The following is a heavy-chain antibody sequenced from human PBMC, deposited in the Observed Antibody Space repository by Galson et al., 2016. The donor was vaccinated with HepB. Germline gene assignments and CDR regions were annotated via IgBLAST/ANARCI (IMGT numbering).Heavy chain of an antibody. CDR1: GGSFSTNG. J-gene: IGHJ4*02. Sequence: SVKVSCKVSGGSFSTNGINWVRQAPGHGLEWMGSIIPIFDRTSYAQHLQGRLTITADKPTSTAHMELSGLTSEDTAVYYCVRDTKTGTTDSWGQGTLVTVSS. V-gene: IGHV1-69*06. CDR3: VRDTKTGTTDS. CDR2: IIPIFDRT. D-gene: IGHD1-1*01.